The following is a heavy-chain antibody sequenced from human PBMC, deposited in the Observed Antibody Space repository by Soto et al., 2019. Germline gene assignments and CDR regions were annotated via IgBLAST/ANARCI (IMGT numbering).Heavy chain of an antibody. CDR2: ISAYNGNT. CDR3: ARNGGDIVLWFGELLYNYYYYNMDV. Sequence: QVQLVQSGAEVKKPGASVKVSCKASGYTFTSYGISWVRQAPGQGLEWMGWISAYNGNTNYAQKLQGKGTMTTDTSTSTTYKELRRLRSDETAVYYCARNGGDIVLWFGELLYNYYYYNMDVWGKGTTVTVSS. CDR1: GYTFTSYG. D-gene: IGHD3-10*01. J-gene: IGHJ6*03. V-gene: IGHV1-18*01.